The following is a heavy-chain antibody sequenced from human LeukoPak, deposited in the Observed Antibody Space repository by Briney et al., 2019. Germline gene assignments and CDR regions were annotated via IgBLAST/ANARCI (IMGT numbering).Heavy chain of an antibody. V-gene: IGHV3-53*01. CDR3: ARVLSSRTRWYFDL. D-gene: IGHD6-13*01. J-gene: IGHJ2*01. CDR2: IYSGGST. CDR1: GFTVSSNY. Sequence: GGSLRLSCAASGFTVSSNYMTWVRQAPGKGLEWVSVIYSGGSTYYADSVKGRFTISRDNSKNTLYLQMNSLRAEDTAVYYCARVLSSRTRWYFDLWGRGTLVTVSS.